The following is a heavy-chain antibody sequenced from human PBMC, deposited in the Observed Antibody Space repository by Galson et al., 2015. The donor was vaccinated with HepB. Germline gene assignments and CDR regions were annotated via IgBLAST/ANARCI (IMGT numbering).Heavy chain of an antibody. V-gene: IGHV6-1*01. D-gene: IGHD1-20*01. CDR1: GDSVSRNGAA. J-gene: IGHJ5*02. CDR3: ASGFDNWNVRDWFDP. CDR2: TYYRSKWSN. Sequence: AISGDSVSRNGAAWNWIRQSPSRGLEWLGRTYYRSKWSNDYAVSVKSRIIINADTSKNQFSLHLNSVTPEDTAVYYCASGFDNWNVRDWFDPWGQGTLVTVSS.